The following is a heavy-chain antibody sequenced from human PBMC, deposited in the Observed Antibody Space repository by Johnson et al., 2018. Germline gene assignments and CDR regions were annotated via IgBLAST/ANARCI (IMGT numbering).Heavy chain of an antibody. V-gene: IGHV3-21*06. Sequence: VQLVESGGGQVKPGGSLRLSCSASGFTFTSYTMNWVRQAPGKGLEWISSITSSHFKSSVDSLKGRFTISRANAKTSLFLQMNSLRAEDTAVYNCASDPRIAAAGAEYFHPWGQGTLVTVSS. D-gene: IGHD6-13*01. J-gene: IGHJ1*01. CDR3: ASDPRIAAAGAEYFHP. CDR2: ITSSHFK. CDR1: GFTFTSYT.